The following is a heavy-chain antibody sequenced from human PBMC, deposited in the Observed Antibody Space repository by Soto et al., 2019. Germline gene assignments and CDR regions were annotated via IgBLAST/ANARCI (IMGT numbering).Heavy chain of an antibody. CDR3: ARDQVAARPYYYYYMDG. CDR2: ISSSSSTI. Sequence: PGGSLRLSCAASGFTFSSYSMNWVRQAPGKGLEWVSYISSSSSTIYYADSVKGRFTISRDNAKNSLYLQMNSLRAEDTAVYYCARDQVAARPYYYYYMDGRGKGTTVTVSS. J-gene: IGHJ6*03. CDR1: GFTFSSYS. D-gene: IGHD6-6*01. V-gene: IGHV3-48*01.